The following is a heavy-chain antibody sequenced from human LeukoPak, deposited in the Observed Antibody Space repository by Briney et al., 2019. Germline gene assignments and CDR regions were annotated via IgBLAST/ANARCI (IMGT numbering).Heavy chain of an antibody. CDR1: GGTFSSYA. D-gene: IGHD1-26*01. CDR2: IIPILGIA. J-gene: IGHJ5*02. V-gene: IGHV1-69*04. Sequence: SVKVSCKASGGTFSSYAISWVRQAPGQGLEWMGRIIPILGIANYAQKFQGRVTNTADKSTSTAYMELSSLRSEDTAVYYCARGLVGATYWFDPWGQGTLVTVSS. CDR3: ARGLVGATYWFDP.